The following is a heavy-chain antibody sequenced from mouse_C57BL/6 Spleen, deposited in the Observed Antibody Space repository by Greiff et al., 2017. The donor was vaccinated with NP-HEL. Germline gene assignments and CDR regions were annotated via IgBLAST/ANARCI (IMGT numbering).Heavy chain of an antibody. CDR2: IHPNSGST. CDR3: AKEYYYAMDY. Sequence: QVQLQQPGAELVKPGASVKLSCKASGYTFTSYWMHWVKQRPGQGLEWIGTIHPNSGSTNYNEKFKSKATLTVDKSSSTAYMQLSSLTSEDSAVYYCAKEYYYAMDYWGQGTSVTVSS. V-gene: IGHV1-64*01. CDR1: GYTFTSYW. J-gene: IGHJ4*01.